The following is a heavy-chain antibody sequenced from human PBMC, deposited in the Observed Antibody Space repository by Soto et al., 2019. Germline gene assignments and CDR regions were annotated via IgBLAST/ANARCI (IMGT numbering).Heavy chain of an antibody. CDR3: ARPMEYSSGWYEFDY. Sequence: PGESLKISCKGSGYSFTSYWIGWVRQMPGKGLEWMGIIYPGDSDTRYSPSFQGQVTISADKSISTAYLQWSSLKASDTAMYYCARPMEYSSGWYEFDYWGQGTLVTVSS. D-gene: IGHD6-19*01. J-gene: IGHJ4*02. V-gene: IGHV5-51*01. CDR1: GYSFTSYW. CDR2: IYPGDSDT.